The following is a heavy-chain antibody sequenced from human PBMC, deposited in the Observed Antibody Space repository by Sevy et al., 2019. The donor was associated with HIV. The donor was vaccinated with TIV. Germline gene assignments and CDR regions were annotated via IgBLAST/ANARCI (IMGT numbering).Heavy chain of an antibody. CDR3: ARLNYDFWTGPVDYDYGMDV. D-gene: IGHD3-3*01. CDR1: GYTFSDSGYY. J-gene: IGHJ6*02. V-gene: IGHV1-2*02. Sequence: ASVQVSCKASGYTFSDSGYYVHWVRQAPGQGLECMGWINPKSGATNYAQKFQGRVTMTRDTSVSSANMELNRLTSDDTAVYYRARLNYDFWTGPVDYDYGMDVWGQGTTVTVSS. CDR2: INPKSGAT.